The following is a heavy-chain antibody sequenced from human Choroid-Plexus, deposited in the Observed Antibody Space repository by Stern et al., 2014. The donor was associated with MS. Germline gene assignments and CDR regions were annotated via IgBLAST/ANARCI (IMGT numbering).Heavy chain of an antibody. Sequence: QVQLVQSGGGVVQPGRPLRLSCVASGFTFGRCAMHWVRQAPGKGLEWVAGVSYDGSNKYYADSVKGRFTISRDNSQNTLYMQMSSLRPEDTAVYYCAKDRQYLTYFFDHWGQGFLVTVSS. CDR1: GFTFGRCA. CDR3: AKDRQYLTYFFDH. J-gene: IGHJ5*02. D-gene: IGHD2/OR15-2a*01. V-gene: IGHV3-30*18. CDR2: VSYDGSNK.